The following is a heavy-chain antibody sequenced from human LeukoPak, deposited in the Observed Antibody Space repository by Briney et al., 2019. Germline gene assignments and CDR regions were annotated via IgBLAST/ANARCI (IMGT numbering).Heavy chain of an antibody. V-gene: IGHV4-34*01. CDR2: INHSGST. CDR3: ARSYGSYFDY. CDR1: GGSFSGYY. J-gene: IGHJ4*02. Sequence: SETLSLTCAVYGGSFSGYYWSWIRQPPGKGLEWIGEINHSGSTNYNPSLKSRVTISVDTSKNQFSLKLSSVTAADTAVYYCARSYGSYFDYWGQGTLVTVSS. D-gene: IGHD1-26*01.